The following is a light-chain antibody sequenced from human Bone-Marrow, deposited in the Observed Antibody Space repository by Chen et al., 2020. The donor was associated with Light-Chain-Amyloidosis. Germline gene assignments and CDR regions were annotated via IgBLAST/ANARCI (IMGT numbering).Light chain of an antibody. CDR2: QAS. V-gene: IGKV1-5*03. CDR3: HQYKSFPWT. Sequence: DIQMTQSPSTLSASVGDIVTITCRASHTISAWLAWYQQKPGKAPKVLIYQASSLESGVPSRFSGSGSGTEFTLTISCLQPDDFATYYCHQYKSFPWTFGQGTKVEMK. CDR1: HTISAW. J-gene: IGKJ1*01.